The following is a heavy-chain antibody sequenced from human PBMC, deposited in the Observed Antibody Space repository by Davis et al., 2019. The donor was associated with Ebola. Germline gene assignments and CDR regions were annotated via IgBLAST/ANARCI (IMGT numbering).Heavy chain of an antibody. CDR2: ISYDGSNK. V-gene: IGHV3-30*18. J-gene: IGHJ4*02. D-gene: IGHD2-8*01. CDR1: GFTFTKYA. Sequence: GGSLRLSCAASGFTFTKYAMCWVRQAPGKGLEWVAVISYDGSNKYYADSVKGRFTISRDNSKNTLYLQMNSLRAEDTAVYYCAKVPHGVWGQGTLVTVSS. CDR3: AKVPHGV.